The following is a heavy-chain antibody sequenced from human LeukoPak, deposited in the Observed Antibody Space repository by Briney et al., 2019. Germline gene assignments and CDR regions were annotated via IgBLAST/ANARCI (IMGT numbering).Heavy chain of an antibody. V-gene: IGHV1-69*13. CDR3: ARSETSHLYYFDY. Sequence: ASVKVSCKASGGTFSSYAISWVRQAPGQGLGWREGIIPIFGTANYAQKFQGRVTITADESTSTAYMELSSLRSEDTAVYYCARSETSHLYYFDYWGQGTLVTVSS. CDR1: GGTFSSYA. CDR2: IIPIFGTA. J-gene: IGHJ4*02.